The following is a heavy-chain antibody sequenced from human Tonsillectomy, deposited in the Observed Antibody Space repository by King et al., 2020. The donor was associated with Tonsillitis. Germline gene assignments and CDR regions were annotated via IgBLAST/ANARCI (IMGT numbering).Heavy chain of an antibody. CDR2: IRSKAFGATT. V-gene: IGHV3-49*04. CDR1: GFTFGDYA. D-gene: IGHD3-22*01. J-gene: IGHJ4*02. CDR3: TRVSTMIVVVPDY. Sequence: VQLVESGGGLVQPGRSLRLSCTASGFTFGDYAMSWVRQAPGKGREWISFIRSKAFGATTEYAASVKGRFTISRDDSESIAYLQMNSLKTEDTAVYFCTRVSTMIVVVPDYWGQGTLVTVSS.